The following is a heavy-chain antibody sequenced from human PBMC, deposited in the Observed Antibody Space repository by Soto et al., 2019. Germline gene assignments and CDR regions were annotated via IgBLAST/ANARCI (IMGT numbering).Heavy chain of an antibody. CDR1: GGSISSGGYY. CDR2: IYYSGST. J-gene: IGHJ5*02. D-gene: IGHD2-2*01. Sequence: SETLSLTCTVSGGSISSGGYYWSWIRQHPGKGLEWIGYIYYSGSTYYNPSLKSRVTISVDTSKNQFSLKLSSVTAADTAVYYCARGTVIVSNWFDPWGQGTLVTVSS. V-gene: IGHV4-31*03. CDR3: ARGTVIVSNWFDP.